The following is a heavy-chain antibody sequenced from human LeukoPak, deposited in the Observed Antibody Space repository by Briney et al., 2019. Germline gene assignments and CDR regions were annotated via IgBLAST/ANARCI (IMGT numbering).Heavy chain of an antibody. J-gene: IGHJ4*02. V-gene: IGHV3-30*18. D-gene: IGHD1-26*01. CDR2: ISYDGSNK. CDR3: AKVGIVVARGLPAKIDY. CDR1: GLTFSSYG. Sequence: GGSLRLSCAASGLTFSSYGMHWVRQTPGKGLEWVAVISYDGSNKYYADSVKGRFPISRDNSKNTLYLQMNSLRAEDTAVYYCAKVGIVVARGLPAKIDYWGQGTLVTVSS.